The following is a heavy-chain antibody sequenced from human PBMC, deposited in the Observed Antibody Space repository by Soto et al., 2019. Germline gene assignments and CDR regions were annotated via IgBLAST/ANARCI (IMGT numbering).Heavy chain of an antibody. Sequence: PGGSLRLSCAASGLTFSMFWMHWVRQVPGKGPEWVSRINDDGISTNYADSVKGRFTISRDNAKNILYLQMNALRVEDTAVYYCTRGPRSTSTGTGAFWGQGTLVTVSS. CDR2: INDDGIST. CDR3: TRGPRSTSTGTGAF. D-gene: IGHD1-1*01. CDR1: GLTFSMFW. J-gene: IGHJ4*02. V-gene: IGHV3-74*01.